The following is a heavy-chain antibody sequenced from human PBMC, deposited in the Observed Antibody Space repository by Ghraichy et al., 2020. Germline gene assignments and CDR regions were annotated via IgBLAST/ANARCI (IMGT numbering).Heavy chain of an antibody. V-gene: IGHV1-69*13. CDR2: IIPIFGTA. J-gene: IGHJ4*02. D-gene: IGHD6-13*01. CDR3: ARGSGAAAGSDPFDY. Sequence: SVKVSCKASGGTFSSYAISWMRQAPGQGLEWMGGIIPIFGTANYAQKFQGRVTITADESTSTAYMELSSLRSEDTAVYYCARGSGAAAGSDPFDYWGQGTLVTVSS. CDR1: GGTFSSYA.